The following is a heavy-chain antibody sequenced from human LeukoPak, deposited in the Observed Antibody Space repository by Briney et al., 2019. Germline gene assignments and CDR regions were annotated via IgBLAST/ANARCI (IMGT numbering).Heavy chain of an antibody. Sequence: SVKVSCKASGYTFTSYGISWVRQAPGQGLEWMGRIIPIFGTANYAQKFQGRVTITTDESTSTAYMELSSLRSEDTAVYYCARDPPYYYMDVWGKGTTVTVSS. J-gene: IGHJ6*03. CDR1: GYTFTSYG. CDR2: IIPIFGTA. V-gene: IGHV1-69*05. CDR3: ARDPPYYYMDV.